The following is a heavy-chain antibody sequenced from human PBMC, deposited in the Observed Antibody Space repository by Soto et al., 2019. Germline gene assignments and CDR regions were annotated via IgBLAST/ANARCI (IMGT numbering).Heavy chain of an antibody. CDR1: GFRFSRYG. V-gene: IGHV3-30*03. D-gene: IGHD3-10*01. J-gene: IGHJ5*02. CDR2: ISFDGTNK. Sequence: QVPLVESGGRVVQPGRSLRLSCAASGFRFSRYGMHWVRQAPGKGLEWVAEISFDGTNKYYAESVKGRFSVSRDNANNTLHLEMNSLGPEDTAVYFCATGRSTRFDPWGQGTLVTVSS. CDR3: ATGRSTRFDP.